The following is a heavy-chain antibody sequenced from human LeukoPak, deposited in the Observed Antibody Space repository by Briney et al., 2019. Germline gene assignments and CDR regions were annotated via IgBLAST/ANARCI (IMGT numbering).Heavy chain of an antibody. CDR2: IISIFGTA. V-gene: IGHV1-69*05. CDR1: GGTFSSYD. Sequence: ASVKVSCKASGGTFSSYDISWVRQAPGQGLEWMGEIISIFGTAYYAQNFQGRVTITTDESKNTAYMELSSLRSEDTAWYYWARGSLVVATPNCDYWGKGTLVTVSS. CDR3: ARGSLVVATPNCDY. D-gene: IGHD2-15*01. J-gene: IGHJ4*02.